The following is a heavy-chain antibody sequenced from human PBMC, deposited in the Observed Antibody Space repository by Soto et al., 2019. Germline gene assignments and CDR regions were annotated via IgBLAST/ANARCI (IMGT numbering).Heavy chain of an antibody. V-gene: IGHV3-23*01. CDR3: ATRLGELSFPDAFDI. D-gene: IGHD3-16*02. CDR2: ISGSGGST. CDR1: GFTFSSYA. J-gene: IGHJ3*02. Sequence: EVQLLESGGGLVQPGGSLRLSCAASGFTFSSYAMSWVRQAPGKGLEWVSAISGSGGSTYYADSVKGRFTISRDNSKNTLYLQMNILRAEDTAVYYCATRLGELSFPDAFDIWGQGTMVTVSS.